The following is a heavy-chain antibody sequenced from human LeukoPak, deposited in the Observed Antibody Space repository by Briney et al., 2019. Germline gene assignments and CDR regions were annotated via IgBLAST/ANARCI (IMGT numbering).Heavy chain of an antibody. CDR3: ARAYYYDSSGYPSTLWY. Sequence: ASVKVSCKASGHTFTSYGISWVRQAPGQGLEWMGWISAYNGNTNYAQKLQGRVTMTTDTSTSTAYMELRSLRSDDTAVYYCARAYYYDSSGYPSTLWYWGQGTLVTVSS. V-gene: IGHV1-18*01. CDR1: GHTFTSYG. D-gene: IGHD3-22*01. CDR2: ISAYNGNT. J-gene: IGHJ4*02.